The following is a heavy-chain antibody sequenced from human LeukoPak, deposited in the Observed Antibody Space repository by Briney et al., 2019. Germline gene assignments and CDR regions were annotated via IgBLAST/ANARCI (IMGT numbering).Heavy chain of an antibody. CDR1: GGSISSHY. CDR3: ARVTVTTEVLYYYYMDV. V-gene: IGHV4-59*11. D-gene: IGHD4-11*01. Sequence: SETLSLTCTVSGGSISSHYWSWIRQPPGKGLEWIGYIYYSGSTNYNPSLKSRVTISVDTSKNQFSLKLSSVTAADTAVYCCARVTVTTEVLYYYYMDVWGKGTTVTVSS. J-gene: IGHJ6*03. CDR2: IYYSGST.